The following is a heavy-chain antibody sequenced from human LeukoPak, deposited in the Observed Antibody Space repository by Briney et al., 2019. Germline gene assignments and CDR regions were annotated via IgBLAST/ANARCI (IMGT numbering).Heavy chain of an antibody. J-gene: IGHJ4*02. D-gene: IGHD3-16*01. CDR3: ARVRGSYASDY. CDR2: ISSSSSTI. V-gene: IGHV3-48*01. CDR1: GFTFSGYS. Sequence: GGSLRPSCAASGFTFSGYSMNWVRQAPGKGLEWLSYISSSSSTIYYADSVKGRITISRDNAKNSLYLQMNSLRAEDTALYYCARVRGSYASDYWGQGTLVAVSS.